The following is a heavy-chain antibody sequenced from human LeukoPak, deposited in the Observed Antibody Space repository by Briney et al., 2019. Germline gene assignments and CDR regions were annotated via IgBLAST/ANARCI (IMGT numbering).Heavy chain of an antibody. J-gene: IGHJ4*02. Sequence: GGSLRLSCAASGFTFSSYSMNWVRQAPGKGLEWVANIKQDGSEKYYVDSVKGRFTISRDNAKNSLYLQMNSLRAEDTAVYYCARDGYSSSFDYWGQGTLVTVSS. CDR1: GFTFSSYS. V-gene: IGHV3-7*01. D-gene: IGHD6-13*01. CDR3: ARDGYSSSFDY. CDR2: IKQDGSEK.